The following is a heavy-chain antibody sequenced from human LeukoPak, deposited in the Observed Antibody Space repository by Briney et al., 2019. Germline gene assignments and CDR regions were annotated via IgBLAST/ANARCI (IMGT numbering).Heavy chain of an antibody. V-gene: IGHV4-34*01. CDR3: ASSIAAADPGDY. D-gene: IGHD6-13*01. J-gene: IGHJ4*02. CDR1: GGSFSGYY. Sequence: SETLSLTCAVYGGSFSGYYWSWIRQPPGKGLEWIGEINHSGSTNYNPSLKSRVTISVDTSKNQFSLKLSSVTAADTAVYYCASSIAAADPGDYWGQGTLVTFSS. CDR2: INHSGST.